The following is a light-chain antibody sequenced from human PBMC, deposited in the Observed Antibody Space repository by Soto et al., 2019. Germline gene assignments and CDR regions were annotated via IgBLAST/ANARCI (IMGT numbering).Light chain of an antibody. CDR3: SSYTSSSTRV. V-gene: IGLV2-14*01. CDR1: SSDVGGYNY. J-gene: IGLJ1*01. Sequence: QSVLNQAGSVSRSHGPASPISCTGNSSDVGGYNYVSWYQQHPGKAPKLMIYDVSNRPSGVSNRFSGSKSGNTASLTISGLQAEDEADYYCSSYTSSSTRVFGTGTKVTVL. CDR2: DVS.